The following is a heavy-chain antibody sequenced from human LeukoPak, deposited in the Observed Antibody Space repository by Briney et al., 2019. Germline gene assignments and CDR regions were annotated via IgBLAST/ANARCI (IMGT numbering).Heavy chain of an antibody. D-gene: IGHD5-18*01. CDR2: IYTSGST. CDR1: GGSISSYY. V-gene: IGHV4-4*07. J-gene: IGHJ4*02. CDR3: ARHGSSGYSYGHYYFDY. Sequence: PSETLSLTCTVSGGSISSYYWSWIRQPAGKGLEWIGRIYTSGSTDYNPSLKSRVTMSVDTSKNQFSLKLSSVTAADTAVYYCARHGSSGYSYGHYYFDYWGQGTLVTVSS.